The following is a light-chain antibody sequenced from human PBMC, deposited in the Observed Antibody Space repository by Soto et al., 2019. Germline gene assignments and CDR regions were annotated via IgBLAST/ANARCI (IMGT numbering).Light chain of an antibody. CDR2: NAF. V-gene: IGKV3-15*01. CDR3: QRYHDWPLT. Sequence: ELVLTQSPGTLSVSPGEGATRSCRASQGIGVTLAWYQQKPGQNPRPLIYNAFTRATGVPARFSGSRSGTDFTLTINSLQCEDSAVYYCQRYHDWPLTFGGGTKADIK. J-gene: IGKJ4*01. CDR1: QGIGVT.